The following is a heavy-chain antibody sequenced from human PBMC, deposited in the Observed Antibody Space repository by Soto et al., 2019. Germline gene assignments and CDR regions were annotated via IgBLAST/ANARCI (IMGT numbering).Heavy chain of an antibody. J-gene: IGHJ3*02. CDR2: INPATGAA. D-gene: IGHD3-3*01. V-gene: IGHV1-2*02. Sequence: QLHLVQSGAVVKKPGASVTVSCSASGYPVTAYYMHWVRQAPGRGLEWMGGINPATGAAKYTQTFQGRDTMTRDTSTSTVFIELSGLTSEDTAVFYCARGGGVGVAGSAAFDMWGQGTLVTVSS. CDR3: ARGGGVGVAGSAAFDM. CDR1: GYPVTAYY.